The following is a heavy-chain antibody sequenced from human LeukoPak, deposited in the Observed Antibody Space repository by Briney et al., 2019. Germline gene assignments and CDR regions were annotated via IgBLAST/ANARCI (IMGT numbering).Heavy chain of an antibody. Sequence: PLETLSLTCAVYGGSFSGYYWSWIRQPPGKGLEWIGEINHSGSTNYNPSLKSRVTISVDTSKNQFSLKLSSVTAADTAVYYCARVGLGRWFDPWGQGTLVTVSS. CDR3: ARVGLGRWFDP. V-gene: IGHV4-34*01. J-gene: IGHJ5*02. CDR1: GGSFSGYY. CDR2: INHSGST.